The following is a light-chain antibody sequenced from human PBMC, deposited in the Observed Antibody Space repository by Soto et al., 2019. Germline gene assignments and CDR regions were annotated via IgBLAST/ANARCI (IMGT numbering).Light chain of an antibody. CDR3: CSYAGRSTLV. Sequence: QSALAQPASGYVSPGQSITISCTGTSSDVGSFNFVSWYQQHPGKAPKFMIYEVSKRPSGVSNRFSGSKSGNTATLTISGLQAEDEADYYCCSYAGRSTLVFGTGTKVTVL. CDR1: SSDVGSFNF. J-gene: IGLJ1*01. CDR2: EVS. V-gene: IGLV2-23*02.